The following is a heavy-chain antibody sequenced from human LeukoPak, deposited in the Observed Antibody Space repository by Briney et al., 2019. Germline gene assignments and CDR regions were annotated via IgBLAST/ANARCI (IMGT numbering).Heavy chain of an antibody. Sequence: PGGSLRLSCSPSGFTFSNYAMHWVRQAPGKGLEYVSAISGNGGSTFYADSVKGRFTISRDNSRTTLYLQMSSLRAEDTAVYYCARGWDIIAVAGTGGDWGQGTLVTVSS. CDR3: ARGWDIIAVAGTGGD. D-gene: IGHD6-19*01. CDR2: ISGNGGST. CDR1: GFTFSNYA. V-gene: IGHV3-64D*06. J-gene: IGHJ4*02.